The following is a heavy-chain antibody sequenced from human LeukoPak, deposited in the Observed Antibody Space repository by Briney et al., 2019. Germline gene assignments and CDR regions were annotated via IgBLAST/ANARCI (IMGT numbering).Heavy chain of an antibody. D-gene: IGHD4-23*01. V-gene: IGHV3-15*01. Sequence: GGSLRLSCAASGFTFSSYSMNWVRQAPGKGLEWVGRIRNQLDGGTADYAAPVKGRITISRDDSTNTLYLQMHSLKTEDTGVYYCTKLNARDASDFWGQGTMVTVSS. J-gene: IGHJ3*01. CDR3: TKLNARDASDF. CDR1: GFTFSSYS. CDR2: IRNQLDGGTA.